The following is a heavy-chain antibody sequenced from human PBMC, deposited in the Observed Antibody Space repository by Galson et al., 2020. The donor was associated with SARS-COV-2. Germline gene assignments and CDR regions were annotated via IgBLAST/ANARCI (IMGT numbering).Heavy chain of an antibody. CDR2: ISSSGSTI. CDR1: GFTFSSYE. CDR3: ARDLTYCGGDCYSLLFDY. Sequence: GGSLRLSCAASGFTFSSYEMNWVRQAPGKGLEWVSYISSSGSTIYYADSVKGRFTISRDNAKNSLYLQMNSLRAEDTAVYYCARDLTYCGGDCYSLLFDYWGQGTLVTVSS. J-gene: IGHJ4*02. V-gene: IGHV3-48*03. D-gene: IGHD2-21*02.